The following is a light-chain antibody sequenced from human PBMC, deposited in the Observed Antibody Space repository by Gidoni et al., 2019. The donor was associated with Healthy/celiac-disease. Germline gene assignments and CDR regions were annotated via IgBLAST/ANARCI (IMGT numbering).Light chain of an antibody. J-gene: IGLJ2*01. V-gene: IGLV2-11*01. Sequence: SALTQPLPVSGSPGQSVPISCTGTSSDVVGYNYVSWYQQHPGKAPKLMIYDVSKRPSGDPDRFAGSKAGNTAALTISGLQAEDEADYYCCTYAGSYTLFGGGTKLTVL. CDR2: DVS. CDR3: CTYAGSYTL. CDR1: SSDVVGYNY.